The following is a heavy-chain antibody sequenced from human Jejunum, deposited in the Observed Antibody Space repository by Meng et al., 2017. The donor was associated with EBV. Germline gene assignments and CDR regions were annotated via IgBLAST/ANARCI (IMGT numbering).Heavy chain of an antibody. CDR1: EFTVSNYW. CDR2: VNGDGGGT. Sequence: EVQLVEAGGGVVQPGGSLRLSCVASEFTVSNYWMHWVRQAPGKGLVWVSRVNGDGGGTNYADSVKGRFTVSRDNAKNTLYLQMNSLRADDTAVYYCTRTGSPGYCTSTACYALNWYDPWGQGTLVTVSS. V-gene: IGHV3-74*01. CDR3: TRTGSPGYCTSTACYALNWYDP. D-gene: IGHD2-2*01. J-gene: IGHJ5*02.